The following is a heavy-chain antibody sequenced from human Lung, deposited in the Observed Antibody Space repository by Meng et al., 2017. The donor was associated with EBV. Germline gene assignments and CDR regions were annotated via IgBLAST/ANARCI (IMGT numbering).Heavy chain of an antibody. V-gene: IGHV3-73*02. CDR3: TSRSF. CDR2: IRSKANNYTT. Sequence: EVRLVGSGGGLVQPRGSLKLSCAASGFPFSGSAMHWVRQASGKGLEWVGRIRSKANNYTTSFGASVEGRFTISRDDSNNTAYLQMNSLKTEDTAIYYCTSRSFWGQGTLVTVSS. J-gene: IGHJ4*02. CDR1: GFPFSGSA.